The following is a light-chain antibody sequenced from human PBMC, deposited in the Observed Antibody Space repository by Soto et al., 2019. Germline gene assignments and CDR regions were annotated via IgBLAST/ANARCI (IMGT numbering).Light chain of an antibody. CDR1: QSISSW. CDR2: KAS. J-gene: IGKJ1*01. V-gene: IGKV1-5*03. CDR3: QQYDSYST. Sequence: DIQMTQSPSTLSASVGDRVTITCRASQSISSWLAWYQQKPGKAPNLLIYKASNLKSGVPSRFSGSGSGTEFTLTIRSLQPDDFATYYCQQYDSYSTFGQGTKVEIK.